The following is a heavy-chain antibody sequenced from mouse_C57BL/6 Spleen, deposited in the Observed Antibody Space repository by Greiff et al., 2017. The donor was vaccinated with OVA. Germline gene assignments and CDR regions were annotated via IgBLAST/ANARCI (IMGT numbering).Heavy chain of an antibody. Sequence: EVKLQESGPGLVKPSQSLSLTCSVTGYSITSGYYWNWIRQFPGNKLEWMGYISYDGSNNYNPSLKNRISITRDTSKNQFFLKLNSVTTEDTATYYCARVDDYWYFDVWGTGTTVTVSS. D-gene: IGHD2-3*01. J-gene: IGHJ1*03. V-gene: IGHV3-6*01. CDR1: GYSITSGYY. CDR3: ARVDDYWYFDV. CDR2: ISYDGSN.